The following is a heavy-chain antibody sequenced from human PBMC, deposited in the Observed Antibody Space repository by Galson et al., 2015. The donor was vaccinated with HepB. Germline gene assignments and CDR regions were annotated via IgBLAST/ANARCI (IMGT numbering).Heavy chain of an antibody. CDR2: IRRSSSYI. J-gene: IGHJ3*02. CDR3: AREAPRGYYDSSGWGTFDI. CDR1: GFTFSDYY. Sequence: SLRLSCAASGFTFSDYYMSWIRQAPGKGLEWVSYIRRSSSYINYADSVKGRFTISRDNAKNSLNLQMNSLRAEDTAVYYCAREAPRGYYDSSGWGTFDIWGQGTMVTVSS. V-gene: IGHV3-11*05. D-gene: IGHD3-22*01.